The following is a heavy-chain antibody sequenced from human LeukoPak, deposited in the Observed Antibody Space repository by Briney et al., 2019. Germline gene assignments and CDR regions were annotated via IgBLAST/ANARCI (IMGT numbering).Heavy chain of an antibody. CDR2: IYSGGST. CDR1: GFTFDDYG. J-gene: IGHJ6*03. V-gene: IGHV3-53*01. CDR3: ARAPRNVVDYYYYYMDV. D-gene: IGHD2-15*01. Sequence: AGGSLRLSCASSGFTFDDYGMSWVRQAPGKGLEWVSVIYSGGSTYYADSVKGRFTISRDNSKNTLYLQMNSLRAEDTAVYYCARAPRNVVDYYYYYMDVWGKGTTVTVSS.